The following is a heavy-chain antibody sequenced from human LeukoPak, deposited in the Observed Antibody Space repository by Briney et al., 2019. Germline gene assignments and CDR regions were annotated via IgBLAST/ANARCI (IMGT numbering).Heavy chain of an antibody. J-gene: IGHJ4*02. V-gene: IGHV3-48*02. CDR2: IRTTAEGAKYA. Sequence: GGSLRLSCATSGFSFTDYPMNWVRQAPGKGPEWFSNIRTTAEGAKYAYYADSVKGRVTISRDDGKNTLYLHMNSLRDDDTAVYYCATDQRYAFDYWGQGILVTVSS. CDR3: ATDQRYAFDY. CDR1: GFSFTDYP. D-gene: IGHD3-9*01.